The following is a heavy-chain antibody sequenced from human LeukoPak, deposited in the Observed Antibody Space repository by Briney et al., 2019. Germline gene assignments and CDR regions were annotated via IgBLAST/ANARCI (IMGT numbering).Heavy chain of an antibody. CDR1: GFTFSDYY. CDR3: ARHGNYYDSSADNWFDP. CDR2: INHSGST. J-gene: IGHJ5*02. V-gene: IGHV4-34*01. Sequence: GSLRLSCAASGFTFSDYYMSWIRQPPGKGLEWIGEINHSGSTNYNPSLKSRVTISVDTSKNQFSLKLSSVTAADTAVYYCARHGNYYDSSADNWFDPWGQGTLVTVSS. D-gene: IGHD3-22*01.